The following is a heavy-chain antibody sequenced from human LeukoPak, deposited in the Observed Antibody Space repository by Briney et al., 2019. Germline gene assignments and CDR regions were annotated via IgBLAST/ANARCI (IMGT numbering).Heavy chain of an antibody. CDR3: AKEGIVGASNY. CDR1: GFTFSSYG. V-gene: IGHV3-30*18. D-gene: IGHD1-26*01. Sequence: GGSLRLSCAASGFTFSSYGMHWVRQAPGKGLEWVAVISYDGSNKYYADSVKGRFTISRDNSKNTLYLQMNSLRAEDTAVYCCAKEGIVGASNYWGQGTLVTVSS. J-gene: IGHJ4*02. CDR2: ISYDGSNK.